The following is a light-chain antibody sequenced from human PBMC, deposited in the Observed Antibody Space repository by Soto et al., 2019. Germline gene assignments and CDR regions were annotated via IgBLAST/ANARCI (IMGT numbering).Light chain of an antibody. J-gene: IGLJ3*02. CDR2: EVS. CDR1: SSDVGSYNL. V-gene: IGLV2-23*02. CDR3: CSYAGSGTWV. Sequence: QSALTQPASVSGSPGQSITISCTGTSSDVGSYNLVSWYQQHSGKAPKLMIYEVSEWPSGVSNRFSGSKSGNTASLTISGLQAEDEADYYCCSYAGSGTWVFGGGTKLTVL.